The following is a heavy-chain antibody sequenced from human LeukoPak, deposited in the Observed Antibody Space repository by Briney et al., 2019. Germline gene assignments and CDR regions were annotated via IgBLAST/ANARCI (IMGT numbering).Heavy chain of an antibody. CDR1: GYIFTSYY. Sequence: EASVTVSCKPSGYIFTSYYMHWVRQAPGQGLEWMGVINPSGGSSNYAQKFQGRVTMSTDTSTSTVYMELSSLRSEDTAVYYCARGTNWGDYWGQGTLVTVSS. CDR2: INPSGGSS. CDR3: ARGTNWGDY. V-gene: IGHV1-46*01. J-gene: IGHJ4*02. D-gene: IGHD7-27*01.